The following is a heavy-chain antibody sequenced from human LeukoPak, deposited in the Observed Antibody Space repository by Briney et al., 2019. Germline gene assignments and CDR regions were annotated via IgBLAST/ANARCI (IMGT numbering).Heavy chain of an antibody. D-gene: IGHD6-19*01. Sequence: GGSLRLSCAASGFSFNTYSMNWVRQAPGKGLEWVAVISYDGSYKYCADSVKGRFTISRDNPKNTLYLQMNGLRVEDTAVYYCARGHISVPALDYWGQGTLLTVSS. CDR3: ARGHISVPALDY. CDR2: ISYDGSYK. J-gene: IGHJ4*02. CDR1: GFSFNTYS. V-gene: IGHV3-30*03.